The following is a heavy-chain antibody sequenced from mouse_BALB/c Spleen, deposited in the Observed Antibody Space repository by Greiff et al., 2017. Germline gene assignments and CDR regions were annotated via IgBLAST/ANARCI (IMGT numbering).Heavy chain of an antibody. Sequence: VQLQQSGAELVKPGASVKLSCTASGFNIKDTYMHWVKQRPEQGLEWIGRIDPANGNTKYDPKFQGKATITADTSSNTAYLQLSSLTSEDTAVYYCASLYRYDAWFAYWGQGTLVTVSA. J-gene: IGHJ3*01. CDR3: ASLYRYDAWFAY. CDR1: GFNIKDTY. D-gene: IGHD2-14*01. CDR2: IDPANGNT. V-gene: IGHV14-3*02.